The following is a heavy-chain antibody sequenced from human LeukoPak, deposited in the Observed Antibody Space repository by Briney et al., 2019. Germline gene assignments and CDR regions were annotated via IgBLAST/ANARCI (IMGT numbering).Heavy chain of an antibody. Sequence: PSGTLSLTCAVYGGSFSGYYWSWIRQPPGKGLEWIGEINHSGSTNYNPSLKSRVTISVDTSKNQFSLKLSSVTAADTAVYYCARSDWNDRGNWFDPWGQGTLVTVSS. CDR3: ARSDWNDRGNWFDP. CDR2: INHSGST. CDR1: GGSFSGYY. V-gene: IGHV4-34*01. J-gene: IGHJ5*02. D-gene: IGHD1-1*01.